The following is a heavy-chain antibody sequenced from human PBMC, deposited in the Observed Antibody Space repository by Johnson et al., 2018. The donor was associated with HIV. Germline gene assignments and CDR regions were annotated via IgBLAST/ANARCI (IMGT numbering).Heavy chain of an antibody. CDR3: ARGKGAAAGLEVGENVRGLLRLRRAM. D-gene: IGHD6-13*01. Sequence: EVQLVESGGGVVQPGRSLRLSCAASGFTFSSYAMHWVRQAPGKGLEYVSAISSNGGSTYYANSVKGRFTISRDNSKNTLYLQMNSLRAEDTALYYCARGKGAAAGLEVGENVRGLLRLRRAMWG. V-gene: IGHV3-64*01. CDR1: GFTFSSYA. CDR2: ISSNGGST. J-gene: IGHJ1*01.